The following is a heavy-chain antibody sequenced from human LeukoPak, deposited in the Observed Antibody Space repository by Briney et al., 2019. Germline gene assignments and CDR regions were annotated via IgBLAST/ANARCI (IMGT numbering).Heavy chain of an antibody. V-gene: IGHV5-10-1*01. CDR1: GYSFTSYW. D-gene: IGHD3-10*01. J-gene: IGHJ4*02. CDR2: IDPSDSYT. Sequence: GESLRISCKGSGYSFTSYWISWVRQMPGKGLEWMGRIDPSDSYTNYSPSFQGHVTISADKSISTAYLQWSSLKASDTAMYYCARSKYYYSSGSYDTDYWGQGTLVTVSS. CDR3: ARSKYYYSSGSYDTDY.